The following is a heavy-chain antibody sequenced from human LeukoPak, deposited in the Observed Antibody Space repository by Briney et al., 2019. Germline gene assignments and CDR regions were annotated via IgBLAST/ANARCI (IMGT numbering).Heavy chain of an antibody. Sequence: SETLSLTCTVSGGSISSSSYYWSWIRQPAGKGLEWIGRIYTSGSTNYNPSLKSRVTISVDTSKNQFSLKLSSVTAADTAVYYCARESYDFWSGYSEFDPWGQGTLVTVSS. D-gene: IGHD3-3*01. CDR3: ARESYDFWSGYSEFDP. CDR2: IYTSGST. V-gene: IGHV4-61*02. CDR1: GGSISSSSYY. J-gene: IGHJ5*02.